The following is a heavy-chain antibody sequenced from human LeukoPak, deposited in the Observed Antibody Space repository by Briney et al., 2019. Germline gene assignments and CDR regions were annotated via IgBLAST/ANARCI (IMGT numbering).Heavy chain of an antibody. V-gene: IGHV3-74*01. D-gene: IGHD3-22*01. CDR2: ISTDGSSA. Sequence: GGSLRLSCAASGFTFNTYWMHWVRHAPGQGMVWVSRISTDGSSATYADSGQGRFSTVKDNAKNTLYLQMNSLRAEDTAIYYCAREYYYDSSGYAFDIWGQGAMVTVSS. J-gene: IGHJ3*02. CDR1: GFTFNTYW. CDR3: AREYYYDSSGYAFDI.